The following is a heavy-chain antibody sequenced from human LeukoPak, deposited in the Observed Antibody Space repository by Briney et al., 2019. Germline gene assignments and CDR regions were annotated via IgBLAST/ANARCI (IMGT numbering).Heavy chain of an antibody. CDR3: VSEPPHFRGFDY. V-gene: IGHV3-74*01. CDR2: INVDGSRV. Sequence: PGGSLRLSCAASGFTFNTYWIHWVRQAPGKGLVWVARINVDGSRVVYADSVKGRFMISRDNAKRTLHLQLNSLRGDDTAVYFCVSEPPHFRGFDYWGQGTLVTVSS. D-gene: IGHD3-3*02. J-gene: IGHJ4*02. CDR1: GFTFNTYW.